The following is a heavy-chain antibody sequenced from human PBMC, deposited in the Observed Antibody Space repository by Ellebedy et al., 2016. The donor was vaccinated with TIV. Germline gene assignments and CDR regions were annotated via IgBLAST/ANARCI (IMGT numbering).Heavy chain of an antibody. Sequence: GGSLRLSCEASGFTPSNYGIHWVRQAPGKGLEWVAVIGSDATSKYYAASVKGRFTISRDSSKNSMYLQMNSLRDEDTAVYYCASGYSGGWYGIDQWGQGTLVTVSS. V-gene: IGHV3-33*01. CDR1: GFTPSNYG. D-gene: IGHD6-19*01. CDR2: IGSDATSK. CDR3: ASGYSGGWYGIDQ. J-gene: IGHJ4*02.